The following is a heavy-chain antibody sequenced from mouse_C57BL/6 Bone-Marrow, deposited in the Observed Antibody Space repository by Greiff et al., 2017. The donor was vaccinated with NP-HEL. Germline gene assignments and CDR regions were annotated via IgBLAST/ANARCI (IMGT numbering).Heavy chain of an antibody. J-gene: IGHJ3*01. CDR1: GVDFSRYW. CDR2: INPDSSTI. Sequence: AAGGVDFSRYWMSWVRRAPGKGLEWIGEINPDSSTINYAPSLKDKFIISRDNAKNTLYLQMSKVRSEDTALYYCARDSSGYGFAYWGQGTLVTVSA. CDR3: ARDSSGYGFAY. D-gene: IGHD3-2*02. V-gene: IGHV4-1*01.